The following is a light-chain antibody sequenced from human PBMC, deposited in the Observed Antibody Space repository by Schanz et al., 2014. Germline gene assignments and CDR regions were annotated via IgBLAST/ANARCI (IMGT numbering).Light chain of an antibody. CDR1: ESVNRY. CDR2: DAS. Sequence: EIVMTQSPATLSLSPGERATLSCRTSESVNRYLGWYQQKPGQAPRLLIYDASNRATGIPARFSGSGSGTDFTLTISRLEPEDFAVYYCQQYGSSPRTFGQGTKVEIK. CDR3: QQYGSSPRT. J-gene: IGKJ1*01. V-gene: IGKV3-20*01.